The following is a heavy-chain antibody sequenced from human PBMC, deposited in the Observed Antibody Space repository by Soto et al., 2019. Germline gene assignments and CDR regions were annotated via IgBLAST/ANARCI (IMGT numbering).Heavy chain of an antibody. CDR2: IHYSGTT. Sequence: TSETLSLTCTIYGGSISSYFWSWIRQPPGKGLEWIGYIHYSGTTVYNPSLKSRVTMSIDTSENQFTLNLTSVTAADTAVYYCARDTGSYYLDSWGQGSLVTVSS. V-gene: IGHV4-59*01. CDR3: ARDTGSYYLDS. CDR1: GGSISSYF. J-gene: IGHJ4*02. D-gene: IGHD1-26*01.